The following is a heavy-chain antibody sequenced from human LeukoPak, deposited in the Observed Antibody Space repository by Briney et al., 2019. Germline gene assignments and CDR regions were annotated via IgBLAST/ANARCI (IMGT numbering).Heavy chain of an antibody. CDR1: GFTVSSNY. D-gene: IGHD5-18*01. Sequence: GGSLRLSCAASGFTVSSNYMSWVRQAPGKGLEWVSVIYSGGSTYYADSVKGRFTISRDNSKNTLYLQMNSLRAEDTAVYYCARETLEGSYTAMVYWGQGTLVTVSS. CDR3: ARETLEGSYTAMVY. CDR2: IYSGGST. V-gene: IGHV3-66*01. J-gene: IGHJ4*02.